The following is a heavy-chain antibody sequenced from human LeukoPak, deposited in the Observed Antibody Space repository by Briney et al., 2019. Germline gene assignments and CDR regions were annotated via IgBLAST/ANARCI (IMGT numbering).Heavy chain of an antibody. V-gene: IGHV3-23*01. CDR2: ISGSGGST. J-gene: IGHJ4*02. D-gene: IGHD3-22*01. CDR3: AKGTFYDSSGPFDY. Sequence: PGGSLRLSCAASGFTFSSYGMSWVRQAPGKGLEGVSAISGSGGSTYDADSVRGRFTISRESSKNTLYLQMSSLRAEDTAVYYCAKGTFYDSSGPFDYWGQGTLVTVSS. CDR1: GFTFSSYG.